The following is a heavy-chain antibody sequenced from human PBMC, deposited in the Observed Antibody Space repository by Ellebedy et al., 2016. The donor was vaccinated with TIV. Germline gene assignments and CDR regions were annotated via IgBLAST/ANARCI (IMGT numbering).Heavy chain of an antibody. CDR3: AREVTASGWVDP. J-gene: IGHJ5*02. CDR2: LFFNGST. CDR1: RAFVNNYS. V-gene: IGHV4-59*02. D-gene: IGHD2-21*02. Sequence: SETLSLTCTVSRAFVNNYSWTWIRQPPGKGLEWIGHLFFNGSTTYNPSLKTRVTISVDTSNNKFSLKMKPVTAGDSAIYYCAREVTASGWVDPWGQGTLVIVSS.